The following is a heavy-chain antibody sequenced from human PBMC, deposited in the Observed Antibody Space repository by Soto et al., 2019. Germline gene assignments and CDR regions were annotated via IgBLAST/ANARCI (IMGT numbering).Heavy chain of an antibody. CDR3: NRPARMGIQN. CDR2: IRSKANSYAT. CDR1: GFSFSGSA. J-gene: IGHJ1*01. Sequence: GGSLRLSCAASGFSFSGSAMHWVRQASGKGLEWVGRIRSKANSYATAYTASVKGRFTISRDASKNTAYLQMKSLKTEDTAVYYCNRPARMGIQNWGQGTLVTVSS. V-gene: IGHV3-73*01. D-gene: IGHD2-8*01.